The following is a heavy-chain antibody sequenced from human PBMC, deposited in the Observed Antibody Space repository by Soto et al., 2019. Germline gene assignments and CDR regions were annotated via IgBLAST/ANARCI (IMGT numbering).Heavy chain of an antibody. D-gene: IGHD2-2*01. V-gene: IGHV1-18*01. CDR3: ARDLGYCISTSCLRNYYYYGMDV. CDR1: GYTFTSYG. J-gene: IGHJ6*02. CDR2: ISAYNGNT. Sequence: QVQLVQSGAEVKKPGASVKVSCKASGYTFTSYGISWVRQAPGQGLEWMGWISAYNGNTNYAQKLQGRVTMTTDTSTSTAYMERRSLRSDDTAVYYCARDLGYCISTSCLRNYYYYGMDVWGQGTTVTVSS.